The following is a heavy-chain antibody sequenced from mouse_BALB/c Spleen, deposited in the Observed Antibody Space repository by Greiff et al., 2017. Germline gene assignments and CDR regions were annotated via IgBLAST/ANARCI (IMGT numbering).Heavy chain of an antibody. CDR2: IWAGGST. D-gene: IGHD1-1*01. V-gene: IGHV2-9*02. Sequence: VHLVESGPGLVAPSQSLSITCTVSGFSLTSYGVHWVRQPPGKGLEWLGVIWAGGSTNYNSALMSRLSISKDNSKSQVFLKMNSLQTDDTAMYYCARCYYQAWFAYWGQGTLVTVSA. J-gene: IGHJ3*01. CDR1: GFSLTSYG. CDR3: ARCYYQAWFAY.